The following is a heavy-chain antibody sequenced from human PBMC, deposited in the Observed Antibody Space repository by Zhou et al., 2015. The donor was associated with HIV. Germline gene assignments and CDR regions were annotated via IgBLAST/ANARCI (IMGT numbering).Heavy chain of an antibody. J-gene: IGHJ4*02. V-gene: IGHV3-30*04. D-gene: IGHD2-15*01. CDR1: GFTFSTYS. CDR2: ISYDGSNK. Sequence: VKLVESGGAVVQPGGSLRLSCAASGFTFSTYSMHWVRQPPGKGLEWVAVISYDGSNKYYADSVKGRFTISRDNSKKTLYLQMNSLRADDTAVYYCARTYCSGGNCYSGSDYWGQGTLVTVSS. CDR3: ARTYCSGGNCYSGSDY.